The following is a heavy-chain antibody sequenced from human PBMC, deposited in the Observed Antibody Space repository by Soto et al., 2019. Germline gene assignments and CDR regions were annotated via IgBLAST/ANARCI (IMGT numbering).Heavy chain of an antibody. CDR2: IIPIFGTA. Sequence: QVQLVQSGAEVKKPGSSVKVSCKASGGTFSSYAISWVRQAPGQGLEWMGGIIPIFGTANYAQKFQGRVTITADESTSTAYMELSRLRSEDTAVYYCASIYCSGGSCYSNYYYGMDVWGQGTTVTVSS. CDR1: GGTFSSYA. V-gene: IGHV1-69*01. D-gene: IGHD2-15*01. J-gene: IGHJ6*02. CDR3: ASIYCSGGSCYSNYYYGMDV.